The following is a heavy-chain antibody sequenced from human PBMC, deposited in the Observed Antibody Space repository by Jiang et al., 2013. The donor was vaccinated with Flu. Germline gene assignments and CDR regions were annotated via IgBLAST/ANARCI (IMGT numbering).Heavy chain of an antibody. CDR1: GFTFDDYA. CDR2: ISWNSGSI. V-gene: IGHV3-9*01. Sequence: GGLVQPGRSLRLSCAASGFTFDDYAMHWVRQAPGKGLEWVSGISWNSGSIGYADSVKGRFTISRDNAKNSLYLQMNSLRAEDTALYYCAKDIYGSGSYDYWGQGTLVTVSS. D-gene: IGHD3-10*01. CDR3: AKDIYGSGSYDY. J-gene: IGHJ4*02.